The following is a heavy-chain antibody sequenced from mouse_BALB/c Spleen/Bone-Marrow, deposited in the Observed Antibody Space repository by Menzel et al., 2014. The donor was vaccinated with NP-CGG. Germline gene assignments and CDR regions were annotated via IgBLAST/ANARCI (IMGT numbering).Heavy chain of an antibody. CDR1: GFSLTSYG. CDR2: IWGDGST. D-gene: IGHD2-10*02. V-gene: IGHV2-3*01. Sequence: VKLEESGPGLVAPSQSLSITCTVSGFSLTSYGVSWVRQPPGKGLEWLGVIWGDGSTNYHSALISRLSISRDNSKSRVFLKLNSLQTDDTATYQCAKGEYGKRYYVMDYWGQGTSVTVSS. CDR3: AKGEYGKRYYVMDY. J-gene: IGHJ4*01.